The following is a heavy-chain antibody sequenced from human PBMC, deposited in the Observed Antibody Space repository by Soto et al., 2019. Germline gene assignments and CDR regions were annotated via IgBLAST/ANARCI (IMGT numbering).Heavy chain of an antibody. CDR2: ISGRGGST. J-gene: IGHJ4*01. V-gene: IGHV3-23*01. CDR1: GFTFGNYA. D-gene: IGHD4-17*01. Sequence: EVQLLESGGGLVQPGGSLRLSCAASGFTFGNYAMSWVRQAPRKGLEWVSAISGRGGSTFYADSVKGRFTISRDNSKNTLYLPLNSLRAEDTAIYYCARRLPHDYGFDYWGHGTLVTVSS. CDR3: ARRLPHDYGFDY.